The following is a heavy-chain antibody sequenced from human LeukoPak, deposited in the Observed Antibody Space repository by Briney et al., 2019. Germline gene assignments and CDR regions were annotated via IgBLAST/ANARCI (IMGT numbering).Heavy chain of an antibody. CDR1: GFTFSSYS. CDR2: ISSSSSYI. CDR3: AKGGSFGGYCSGGSCYDYAFDI. V-gene: IGHV3-21*01. J-gene: IGHJ3*02. Sequence: PGGSLRLSCAASGFTFSSYSMNWFRQAPGKGLEWVSSISSSSSYIYYADSVKGRFTMSRDNAKNSLYLQMNSLRAEDTAVYYCAKGGSFGGYCSGGSCYDYAFDIWGQGTMVTVSS. D-gene: IGHD2-15*01.